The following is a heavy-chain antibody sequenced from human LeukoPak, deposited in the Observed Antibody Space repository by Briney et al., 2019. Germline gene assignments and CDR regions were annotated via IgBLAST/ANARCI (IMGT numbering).Heavy chain of an antibody. V-gene: IGHV4-34*01. CDR3: ARDPHDFWSETNDAFDI. CDR1: GGSFSGYY. Sequence: SETLSLTCAVYGGSFSGYYWSWIRQPPGKGLEWIGEINHSGSTNYNPSLKSRVTISVDTSKNQFSLKLSPVTAADTAVYYCARDPHDFWSETNDAFDIWGQGTMVTVSS. D-gene: IGHD3-3*01. J-gene: IGHJ3*02. CDR2: INHSGST.